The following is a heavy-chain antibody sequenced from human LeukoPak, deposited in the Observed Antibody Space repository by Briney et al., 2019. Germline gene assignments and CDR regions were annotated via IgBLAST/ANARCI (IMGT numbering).Heavy chain of an antibody. Sequence: GGSLRLSCAASGFSFSSYSMKWVRQAPGKGLEWVSSISSSSNYIYYADSVKGRFTISRDNAKNSLYLQMNSLRAEDTAVYYCARDPEYSSSSDAFDIWGQGTMVTVSS. CDR3: ARDPEYSSSSDAFDI. V-gene: IGHV3-21*01. CDR2: ISSSSNYI. D-gene: IGHD6-6*01. CDR1: GFSFSSYS. J-gene: IGHJ3*02.